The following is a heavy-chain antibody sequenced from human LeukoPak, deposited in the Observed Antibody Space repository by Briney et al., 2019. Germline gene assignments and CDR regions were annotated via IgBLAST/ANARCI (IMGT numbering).Heavy chain of an antibody. CDR3: ARENSGSYREFDY. J-gene: IGHJ4*02. V-gene: IGHV4-4*07. Sequence: SETLSLTCTVSGGSISSYYWSWIRQPAGKGLEWIGRIYTSGSTNYNASLKSRVSMSVDTAKNQFSLKLSSVTAADTAVFYCARENSGSYREFDYWGQGTLVTVSS. CDR2: IYTSGST. D-gene: IGHD1-26*01. CDR1: GGSISSYY.